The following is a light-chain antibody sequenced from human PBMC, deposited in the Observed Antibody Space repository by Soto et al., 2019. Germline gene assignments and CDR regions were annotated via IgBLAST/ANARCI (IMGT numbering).Light chain of an antibody. CDR3: QQYNSYSRT. CDR1: QTISSW. V-gene: IGKV1-5*03. Sequence: DIQMTQSPSTLSGSVGDRVTITCRASQTISSWLAWYQQKPGKAPKLLIYKASSLESGVPSRLSGSGSGTEFTLTISSLQPDDFATYYCQQYNSYSRTFGQGTKVDIK. J-gene: IGKJ1*01. CDR2: KAS.